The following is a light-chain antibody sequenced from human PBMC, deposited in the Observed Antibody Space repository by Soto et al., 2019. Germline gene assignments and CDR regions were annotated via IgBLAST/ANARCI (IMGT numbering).Light chain of an antibody. V-gene: IGLV2-14*01. CDR1: SSDIGAYKY. Sequence: QSALTQPASVSGSPGQSVTISCTGTSSDIGAYKYVSWYQHHPGKSPRLLIYEVSNRPSGVSDRFSGSKSGYSASLTISGLQADDEADYYCNSQSSNGIRVFGTGTKVTVL. J-gene: IGLJ1*01. CDR3: NSQSSNGIRV. CDR2: EVS.